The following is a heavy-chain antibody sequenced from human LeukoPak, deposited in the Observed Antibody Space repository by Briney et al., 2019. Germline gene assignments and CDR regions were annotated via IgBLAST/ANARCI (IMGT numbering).Heavy chain of an antibody. CDR1: GGSISSYY. V-gene: IGHV4-59*08. CDR3: AGGRMGRYYDH. J-gene: IGHJ4*02. D-gene: IGHD1-26*01. CDR2: IYYSGST. Sequence: NPSETLSLTCTVSGGSISSYYWSWIRQPPGKGLEWIGYIYYSGSTNYNPSLKSRVTISVDTSKNQFSLKLSPVTAADTAIYYCAGGRMGRYYDHWGQGTLVAVSA.